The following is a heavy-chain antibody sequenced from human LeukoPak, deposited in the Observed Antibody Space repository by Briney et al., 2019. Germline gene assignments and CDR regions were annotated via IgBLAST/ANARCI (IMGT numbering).Heavy chain of an antibody. V-gene: IGHV3-23*01. CDR2: ISGSGGST. D-gene: IGHD6-13*01. CDR3: AKASHSSSWTFDY. Sequence: GRSLRLSCAASGFTFSSYAMSWVRQAPGKGLEWVSAISGSGGSTYYADSVKGRFTISRDNSKNTLYLQMNSLRAEDTAVYYCAKASHSSSWTFDYWGQGTLVTVSS. CDR1: GFTFSSYA. J-gene: IGHJ4*02.